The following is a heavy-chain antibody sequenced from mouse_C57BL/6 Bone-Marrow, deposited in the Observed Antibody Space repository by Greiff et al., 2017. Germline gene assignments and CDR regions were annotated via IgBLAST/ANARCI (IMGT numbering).Heavy chain of an antibody. Sequence: QVQLKESGPGLVAPSPSLSITCTVSGFSLTSYGVSWVRQPPGKGLEWLGVIWGDGGTNYHSALIARLSISKDNSKSQVYLKRNSLQDDDTATYDCARGYDVFDYWGQGTTLTVSS. CDR3: ARGYDVFDY. CDR1: GFSLTSYG. D-gene: IGHD2-2*01. V-gene: IGHV2-3*01. J-gene: IGHJ2*01. CDR2: IWGDGGT.